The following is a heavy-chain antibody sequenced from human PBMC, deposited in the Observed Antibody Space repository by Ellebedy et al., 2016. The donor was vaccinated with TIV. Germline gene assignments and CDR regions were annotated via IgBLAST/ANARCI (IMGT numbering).Heavy chain of an antibody. V-gene: IGHV1-24*01. Sequence: AASVKVSCKVSGYTLTELSMHWVRQAPGKGLEWMGGFDPEDDKTIYAEKFKGRVTMTEDTSTDTAYMELSSLRSEDTAVYYCATEKYSYGFGPNWFDPWGQGTLATVSS. D-gene: IGHD5-18*01. CDR2: FDPEDDKT. CDR1: GYTLTELS. J-gene: IGHJ5*02. CDR3: ATEKYSYGFGPNWFDP.